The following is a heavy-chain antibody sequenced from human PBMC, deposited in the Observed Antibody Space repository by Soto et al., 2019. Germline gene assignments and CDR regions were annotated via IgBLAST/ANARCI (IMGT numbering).Heavy chain of an antibody. CDR2: ISYDGNNK. D-gene: IGHD1-1*01. CDR3: AKSVYNWNDGFFDY. Sequence: QVQLVESGGGVVQPGRSLRLSCAASGFTFSTYGMHWVRQAPGKGLEWVAVISYDGNNKYYADSVKGRFTISRDISKITLCLQMRSLGAEDTAVSYCAKSVYNWNDGFFDYWGQGTLVTVSS. J-gene: IGHJ4*02. V-gene: IGHV3-30*18. CDR1: GFTFSTYG.